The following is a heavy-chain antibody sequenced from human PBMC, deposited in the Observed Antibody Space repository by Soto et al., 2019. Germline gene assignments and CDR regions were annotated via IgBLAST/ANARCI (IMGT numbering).Heavy chain of an antibody. CDR3: ASFHGAYSATWGGYYYGMDV. D-gene: IGHD6-13*01. CDR1: GYTFTSYY. CDR2: INPSGGST. J-gene: IGHJ6*02. V-gene: IGHV1-46*01. Sequence: RASVKVSCKASGYTFTSYYMHWVRQAPGQGLEWMGIINPSGGSTSYAQKFQGRVTMTRDTSTSTVYMELSSLRSEDTAVYYCASFHGAYSATWGGYYYGMDVWGQGTTVTVSS.